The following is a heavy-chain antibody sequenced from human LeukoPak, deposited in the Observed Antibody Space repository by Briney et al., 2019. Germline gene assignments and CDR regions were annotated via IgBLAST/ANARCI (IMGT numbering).Heavy chain of an antibody. CDR3: AGERGGYGFY. CDR1: GFTFSSYE. CDR2: ISSSGSTL. V-gene: IGHV3-48*03. D-gene: IGHD5-12*01. J-gene: IGHJ4*02. Sequence: GGSLRLSCAASGFTFSSYELNWVCQSPGKGLEWISYISSSGSTLYYADSVKGRFTISRDDAKNSLYPQMNSLRGDDTAMYYCAGERGGYGFYWGQGTLVTVSS.